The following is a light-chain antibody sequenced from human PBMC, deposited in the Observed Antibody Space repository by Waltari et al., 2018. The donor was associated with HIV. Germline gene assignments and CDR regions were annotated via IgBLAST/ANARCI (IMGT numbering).Light chain of an antibody. CDR1: YIGSTS. Sequence: SYVLTELPSVSVAPGQPARITCGGNYIGSTSVHWYQQNPGQAPGLVIYGNSDRPSGIPERFSGSNSGTSASLTISRVEAGDEADYYCQVWDSSSDHVVFGGGTKLTVL. J-gene: IGLJ2*01. CDR3: QVWDSSSDHVV. V-gene: IGLV3-21*02. CDR2: GNS.